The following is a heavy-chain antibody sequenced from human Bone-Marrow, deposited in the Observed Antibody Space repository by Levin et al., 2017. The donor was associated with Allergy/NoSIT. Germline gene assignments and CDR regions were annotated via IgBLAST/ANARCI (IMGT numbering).Heavy chain of an antibody. V-gene: IGHV2-70*13. D-gene: IGHD1-14*01. Sequence: SGPTLVKPTQTLTLTCTFSGFSLSSTGMCVSWIRQPPGRALEWLALIDWADDKLYTTSLRSRLTISRGTSRNQVVLTMTNMDPVDTATYYCARLEPQPGKTFHDHWGQGTLVTVSS. CDR3: ARLEPQPGKTFHDH. J-gene: IGHJ4*02. CDR1: GFSLSSTGMC. CDR2: IDWADDK.